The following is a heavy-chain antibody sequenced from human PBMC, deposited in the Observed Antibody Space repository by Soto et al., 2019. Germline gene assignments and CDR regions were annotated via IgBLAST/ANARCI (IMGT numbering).Heavy chain of an antibody. CDR3: AGGGLGITMVRGVIAQYYYSGMDV. CDR1: GGSFSGYY. J-gene: IGHJ6*02. Sequence: PSETLSLTCAVYGGSFSGYYWSWIRQPPGKGLEWIGEINHSGSTNYNPSLKSRVTISVDTSKNQFSLKLSAVTAADTAVYYCAGGGLGITMVRGVIAQYYYSGMDVWGQGTTVTVSS. CDR2: INHSGST. D-gene: IGHD3-10*01. V-gene: IGHV4-34*01.